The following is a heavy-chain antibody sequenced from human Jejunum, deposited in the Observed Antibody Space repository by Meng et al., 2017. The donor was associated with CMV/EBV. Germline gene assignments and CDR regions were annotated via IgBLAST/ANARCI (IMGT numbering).Heavy chain of an antibody. J-gene: IGHJ4*02. D-gene: IGHD4-17*01. V-gene: IGHV3-23*01. CDR3: AKDWATNGDYDYFDY. CDR1: GFTSDSDV. Sequence: GFTSDSDVILWVRQAPGRGLEWVSDISGSGDGTYHADSVKGRFTISRDNSKNTLYLQMSSLRVEDTAVYYCAKDWATNGDYDYFDYWGQGTLVTVSS. CDR2: ISGSGDGT.